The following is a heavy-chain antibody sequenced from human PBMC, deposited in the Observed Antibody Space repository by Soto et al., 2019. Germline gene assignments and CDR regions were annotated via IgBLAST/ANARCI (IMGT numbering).Heavy chain of an antibody. CDR3: ARDAPLGYSSGWYGMDY. CDR1: GYTFTSYA. J-gene: IGHJ4*02. CDR2: INAGNGNT. Sequence: GASVQVSCKASGYTFTSYAMHWVRQAPGQRLEWMGWINAGNGNTKYSEKFQGRVTITRDTSASTGYMELRSLRSEDTAVYYCARDAPLGYSSGWYGMDYWGQGTQVTVSS. D-gene: IGHD6-19*01. V-gene: IGHV1-3*01.